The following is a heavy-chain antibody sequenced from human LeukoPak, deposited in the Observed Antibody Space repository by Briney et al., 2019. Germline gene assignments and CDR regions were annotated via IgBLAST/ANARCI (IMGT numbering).Heavy chain of an antibody. V-gene: IGHV4-4*07. J-gene: IGHJ5*02. CDR1: GGPLSSYY. CDR2: IYTSGST. D-gene: IGHD2-2*01. Sequence: PSETLSLTCTVSGGPLSSYYWSWIRQPAGKGLEWIGRIYTSGSTNYNPSLTSRVTISVDKSKNQFSLKLSSVTAADTAVYYCARAASDYGLSEDIVVVPAAKEWFDPWGQGTLVTVSS. CDR3: ARAASDYGLSEDIVVVPAAKEWFDP.